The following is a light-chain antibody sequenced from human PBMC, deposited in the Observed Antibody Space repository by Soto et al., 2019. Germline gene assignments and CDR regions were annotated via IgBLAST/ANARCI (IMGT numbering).Light chain of an antibody. Sequence: QSALTQPPSASGSPGQSVTISCTGTSSDVGGYNYVSWYQQHPGKAPKLMIYEVSKRPSGVPDRFSGSKSGNTASLTVSGLHASVEADYYCSSYAGSNNLGVFGTGTKVTVL. CDR2: EVS. V-gene: IGLV2-8*01. J-gene: IGLJ1*01. CDR1: SSDVGGYNY. CDR3: SSYAGSNNLGV.